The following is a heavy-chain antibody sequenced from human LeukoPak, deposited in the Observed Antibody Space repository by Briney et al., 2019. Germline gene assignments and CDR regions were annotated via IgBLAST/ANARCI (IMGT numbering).Heavy chain of an antibody. CDR1: GGSISSYY. J-gene: IGHJ3*02. D-gene: IGHD2-15*01. V-gene: IGHV4-59*08. CDR3: ARHKRRVGYCSGGSCPRGVFDI. Sequence: SETLSLTCTVSGGSISSYYWSWIRQPPGKGLEWIGYIYYSGSTNYNPSLKSRVTISVDTSKNQFSLKLSSVTAADTAVYYCARHKRRVGYCSGGSCPRGVFDIWGQGTMVTVSS. CDR2: IYYSGST.